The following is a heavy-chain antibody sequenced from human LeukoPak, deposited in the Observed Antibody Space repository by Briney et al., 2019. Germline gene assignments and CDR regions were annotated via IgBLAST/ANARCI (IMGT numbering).Heavy chain of an antibody. D-gene: IGHD4-23*01. Sequence: SETLSLTCTVSGGSISSSSYYWGWIRQPPGKGLEWIGSIYYSGSTYYNPSLKSRVIISVDTSKNQFSLKLSSVTAADTAVYYCARHHSGGWFDPWGQGTLVTVSS. CDR3: ARHHSGGWFDP. CDR2: IYYSGST. CDR1: GGSISSSSYY. J-gene: IGHJ5*02. V-gene: IGHV4-39*01.